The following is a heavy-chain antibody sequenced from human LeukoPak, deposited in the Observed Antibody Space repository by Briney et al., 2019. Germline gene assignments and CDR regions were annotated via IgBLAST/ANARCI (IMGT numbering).Heavy chain of an antibody. V-gene: IGHV4-39*01. CDR3: ARRSDGGEFSDWFDP. Sequence: SETLSLTCSVSGGSISSGDYYWAWIRQPPGRRLEWIGSIYYSGSTYYNPSLKSRVIISADTSKNQFSLRLRSVTAADTAIYYCARRSDGGEFSDWFDPWGQGTLVTVSS. CDR1: GGSISSGDYY. CDR2: IYYSGST. J-gene: IGHJ5*02. D-gene: IGHD4-23*01.